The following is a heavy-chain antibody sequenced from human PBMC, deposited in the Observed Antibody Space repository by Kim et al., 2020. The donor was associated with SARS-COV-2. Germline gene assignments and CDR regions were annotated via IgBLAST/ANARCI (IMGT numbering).Heavy chain of an antibody. D-gene: IGHD1-26*01. V-gene: IGHV3-23*01. CDR2: ISGSGGNT. Sequence: GGSLRLSCAASGFTFSSYAMSWVRQAPGKGLEWVSTISGSGGNTYYADSVKGRFTISRDNSKNTLFLQMNSLRAEDTAVYYCAKVGVVGATRTGAFDIWGQGTMATVSS. CDR1: GFTFSSYA. J-gene: IGHJ3*02. CDR3: AKVGVVGATRTGAFDI.